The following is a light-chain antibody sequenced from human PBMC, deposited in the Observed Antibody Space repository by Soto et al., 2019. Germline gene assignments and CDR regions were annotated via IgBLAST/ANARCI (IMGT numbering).Light chain of an antibody. CDR2: GAS. V-gene: IGKV3-15*01. Sequence: EIVMTQSPATLSVRPGARATLSSPASQSVSSKLAWYQQKPGQAPRLLIYGASTRATGIPARFSGGGSGTEFTLTISSLQSEDFAVYYCQQYNYWPPITVGQGTRLEIK. CDR3: QQYNYWPPIT. J-gene: IGKJ5*01. CDR1: QSVSSK.